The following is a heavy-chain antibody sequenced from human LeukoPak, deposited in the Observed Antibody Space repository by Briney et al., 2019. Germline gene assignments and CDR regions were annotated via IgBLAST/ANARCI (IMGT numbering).Heavy chain of an antibody. D-gene: IGHD5-12*01. CDR2: IWYDGSNK. J-gene: IGHJ3*02. Sequence: GGSLRLSCAASGFTFSSYGMHWVRQAPGKGLEWVAVIWYDGSNKYYADSVKGRFTISRDNSKNTLYLQMNSLRAEDTAVYYCARDLFQGVATAFDIWGQGTMVTVSS. V-gene: IGHV3-33*01. CDR3: ARDLFQGVATAFDI. CDR1: GFTFSSYG.